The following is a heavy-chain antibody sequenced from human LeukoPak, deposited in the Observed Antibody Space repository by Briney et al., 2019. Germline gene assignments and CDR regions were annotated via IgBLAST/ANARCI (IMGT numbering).Heavy chain of an antibody. J-gene: IGHJ4*02. CDR3: ARGQGRRTLYGSGSYNY. D-gene: IGHD3-10*01. CDR1: GYTFTSYD. V-gene: IGHV1-8*01. CDR2: MNPNSGNT. Sequence: ASVKVSCKASGYTFTSYDINWVRQATGQGLEWMGWMNPNSGNTGYAQKFQGRVTTTRNTSISTAYMELSSLRSEDTAVYYCARGQGRRTLYGSGSYNYWGQGTLVTVSS.